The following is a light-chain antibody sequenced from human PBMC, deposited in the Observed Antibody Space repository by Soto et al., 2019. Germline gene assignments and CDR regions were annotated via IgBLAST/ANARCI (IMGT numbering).Light chain of an antibody. J-gene: IGKJ2*01. CDR1: QSIRTW. CDR3: QQYDSFPYT. Sequence: DTQMTQSPSTLSASVGDRVTITCRASQSIRTWLAWYQQKPGKAPKLLIYKAKGLQSGVPSRFSGSGSGTDFTLTISSLQPDDFATYYCQQYDSFPYTFGQGTKLDIK. CDR2: KAK. V-gene: IGKV1-5*03.